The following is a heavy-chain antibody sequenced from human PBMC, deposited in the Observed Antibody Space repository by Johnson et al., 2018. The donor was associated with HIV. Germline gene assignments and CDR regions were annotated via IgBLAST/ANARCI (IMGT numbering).Heavy chain of an antibody. J-gene: IGHJ3*02. Sequence: QVQLVESGGGVVQPGRSLRLSCAGSGFTFSAFGLHWVRQAPGKGLEWVALISYDGSNKFYVDSVKGRFIISRDNPKNTLYLQMNSLLAEDTAVYYCARWDIAAAGTEAFDIWGQGTMVTVSS. CDR3: ARWDIAAAGTEAFDI. V-gene: IGHV3-30*03. CDR1: GFTFSAFG. CDR2: ISYDGSNK. D-gene: IGHD6-13*01.